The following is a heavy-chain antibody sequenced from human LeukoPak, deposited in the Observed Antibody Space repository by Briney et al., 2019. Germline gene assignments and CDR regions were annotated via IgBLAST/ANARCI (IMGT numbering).Heavy chain of an antibody. J-gene: IGHJ5*02. Sequence: SETLSLTCTVSGGSISSYYWSWIRQPAGKGLEWIGRIYTSGSTNYNPSLKSRVSMSVDTSKNQFSLKQSSVTAADTAVCYCGRGGPAYDLWSDNWFDPWGQGTLVTVSS. CDR2: IYTSGST. D-gene: IGHD3-3*01. V-gene: IGHV4-4*07. CDR3: GRGGPAYDLWSDNWFDP. CDR1: GGSISSYY.